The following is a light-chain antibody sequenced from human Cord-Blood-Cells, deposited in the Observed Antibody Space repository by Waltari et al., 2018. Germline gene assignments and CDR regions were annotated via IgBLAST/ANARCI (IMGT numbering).Light chain of an antibody. Sequence: QSALTQPASVSGSPGQSITISFTGTSSDVGGYNYVSCYQQHPGKAPKRMIYDVSKRPSGVSNRFSGSKSGNTASLTISGLQAEDEADYYCSSYTSSSTYVFGTGTKVTVL. CDR1: SSDVGGYNY. V-gene: IGLV2-14*01. J-gene: IGLJ1*01. CDR2: DVS. CDR3: SSYTSSSTYV.